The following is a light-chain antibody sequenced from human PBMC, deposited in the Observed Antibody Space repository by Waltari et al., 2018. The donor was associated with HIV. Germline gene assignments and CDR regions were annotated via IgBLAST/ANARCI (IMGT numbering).Light chain of an antibody. J-gene: IGKJ4*01. CDR1: QDISTY. V-gene: IGKV1-9*01. CDR3: QQLHSFPLI. CDR2: GAS. Sequence: DIQLTQSPSFLSSHVGDRVTTSCRASQDISTYLDWYQQKPGEAPKLLIHGASTLHRGVTSRFSGSGSGTDFTLTIKNLRPEDFAIYYCQQLHSFPLIFGGGTKVE.